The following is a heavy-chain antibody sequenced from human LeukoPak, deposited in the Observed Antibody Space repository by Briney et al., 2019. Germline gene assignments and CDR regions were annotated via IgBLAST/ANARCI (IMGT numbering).Heavy chain of an antibody. J-gene: IGHJ4*02. CDR2: IYSGGST. CDR3: ATGYCGGDCYRDQY. V-gene: IGHV3-53*01. D-gene: IGHD2-21*02. CDR1: GFTFSSYA. Sequence: GGSLRLSCAASGFTFSSYAMSWVRQAPGKGLEWVSVIYSGGSTYYADSVKGRFTISRDNSKNTLYLQMNSLRAEDTAVYYCATGYCGGDCYRDQYWGQGTLVTVSS.